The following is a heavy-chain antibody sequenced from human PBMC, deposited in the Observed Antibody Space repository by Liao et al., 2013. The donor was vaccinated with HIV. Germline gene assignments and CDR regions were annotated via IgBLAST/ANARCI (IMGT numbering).Heavy chain of an antibody. CDR2: VYYSGST. J-gene: IGHJ3*02. CDR3: ATSHGGHVFDI. D-gene: IGHD2-2*01. V-gene: IGHV4-39*07. CDR1: GGSISGSSYY. Sequence: QVQLQESGSGLVKPSQTLSLTCDVFGGSISGSSYYWGWIRQPPGKGLEWIGTVYYSGSTYYNSSLKSRVTLSLDTPKDQFSLDLDSVTAADTAIYYCATSHGGHVFDIWGQGTMVVVSS.